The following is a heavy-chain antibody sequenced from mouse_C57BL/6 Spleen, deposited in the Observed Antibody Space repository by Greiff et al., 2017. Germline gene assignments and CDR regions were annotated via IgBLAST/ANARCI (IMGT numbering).Heavy chain of an antibody. CDR1: GYTFTSYW. D-gene: IGHD2-4*01. CDR3: ERKDYDSYAMGY. Sequence: VQLQQPGAELVRPGSSVKLSCKASGYTFTSYWMPWVKQRPIQGLEWIGNIDPSDSYTHYNQKFKDKATLTVDKSSSTAYMQLSSLTSEDSAVYYCERKDYDSYAMGYWGQGTSVTASS. CDR2: IDPSDSYT. J-gene: IGHJ4*01. V-gene: IGHV1-52*01.